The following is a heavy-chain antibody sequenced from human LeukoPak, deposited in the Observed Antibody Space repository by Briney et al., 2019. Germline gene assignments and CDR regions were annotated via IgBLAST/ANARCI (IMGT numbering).Heavy chain of an antibody. CDR2: INHSGST. J-gene: IGHJ4*02. D-gene: IGHD3-22*01. V-gene: IGHV4-34*01. CDR1: GGSFSGYY. Sequence: SETLSLICAVYGGSFSGYYWSWIRQPPGKGLEWIGEINHSGSTNYNPSLKSRVTISVDTSKNQFSLKLSSVTAADTAVYYCARRGSYYYDSSGYYPFDYWGQGTLVTVSS. CDR3: ARRGSYYYDSSGYYPFDY.